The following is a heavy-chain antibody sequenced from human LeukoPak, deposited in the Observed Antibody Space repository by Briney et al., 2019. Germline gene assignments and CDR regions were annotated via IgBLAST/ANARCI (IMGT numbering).Heavy chain of an antibody. V-gene: IGHV3-48*03. CDR2: ISGSGSTI. CDR3: ARVRSGYSHENYFDY. D-gene: IGHD5-18*01. CDR1: GSTFSNYE. Sequence: GGSLRLSCAASGSTFSNYEMNWVRQAPGKGLEWVSYISGSGSTIYYADSVKGRFTISRDNAKDSLYLQMNSQRAEDTAVYYCARVRSGYSHENYFDYWGQGTLVTVSS. J-gene: IGHJ4*02.